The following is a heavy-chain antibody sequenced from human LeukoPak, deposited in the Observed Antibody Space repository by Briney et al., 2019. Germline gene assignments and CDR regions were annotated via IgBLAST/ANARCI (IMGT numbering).Heavy chain of an antibody. V-gene: IGHV3-23*01. CDR2: ISGSGHSP. CDR3: ARSITMVRGNVVDY. D-gene: IGHD3-10*01. CDR1: GLTFTNFV. Sequence: GGSLRLSCVASGLTFTNFVMSWVRQAPGKGLEWVSSISGSGHSPYYADSVKGRFIISRDNSKNTLFLQMNSVGAEDTAVYYCARSITMVRGNVVDYWGQGTLVTVSS. J-gene: IGHJ4*02.